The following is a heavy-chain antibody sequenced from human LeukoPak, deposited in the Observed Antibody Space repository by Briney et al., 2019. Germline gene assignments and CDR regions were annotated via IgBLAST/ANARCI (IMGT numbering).Heavy chain of an antibody. D-gene: IGHD3-22*01. V-gene: IGHV1-69*13. CDR1: GGTCSSYA. Sequence: SVKVSCQASGGTCSSYAISWVRQAPGQELEWMGGIIPIFGTANYAQKFQGRVTITADESTSTAYMELSSLRSEDTAVYYCARRPNYYDSSGYVGAFDIWGQGTMVTVSS. J-gene: IGHJ3*02. CDR2: IIPIFGTA. CDR3: ARRPNYYDSSGYVGAFDI.